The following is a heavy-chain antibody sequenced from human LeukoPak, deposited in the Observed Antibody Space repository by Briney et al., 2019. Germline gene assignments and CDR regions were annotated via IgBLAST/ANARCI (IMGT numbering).Heavy chain of an antibody. CDR1: GGSVSSGGYY. V-gene: IGHV4-31*03. D-gene: IGHD6-13*01. Sequence: PSETLSLTCTVSGGSVSSGGYYWSWIRQHPGKGLEWIGYIYYSGSTYYNPSLKSRVTISVDTSKNQFSLKLSSVTAADTAVYYCARTSGYSSSRTPPPLDYWGQGTLVTVSS. J-gene: IGHJ4*02. CDR3: ARTSGYSSSRTPPPLDY. CDR2: IYYSGST.